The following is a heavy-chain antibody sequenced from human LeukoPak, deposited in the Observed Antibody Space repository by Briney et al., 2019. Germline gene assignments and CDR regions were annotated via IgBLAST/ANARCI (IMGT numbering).Heavy chain of an antibody. D-gene: IGHD3-10*01. CDR2: IYYSGST. V-gene: IGHV4-39*07. J-gene: IGHJ3*02. Sequence: NPSETLSLTCTVSGGSISSSSYYWGWIRQPPGKGLEWIGSIYYSGSTYYNPSLKSRVTISVDTSKNQFSLKLSSVTAADTAVYYCARDPALMVRGVIIGAFDIWGQGTMVTVSS. CDR3: ARDPALMVRGVIIGAFDI. CDR1: GGSISSSSYY.